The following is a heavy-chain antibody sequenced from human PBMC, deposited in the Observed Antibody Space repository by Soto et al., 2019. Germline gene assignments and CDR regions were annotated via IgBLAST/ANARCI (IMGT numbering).Heavy chain of an antibody. V-gene: IGHV4-59*01. CDR1: GDSINTYY. D-gene: IGHD5-12*01. Sequence: ETLSLTCTVSGDSINTYYWSWIRQPPGKGLEWIGHIYRSGTTRYNPSVESRVTISVDTSKNQFSLELSSVTAADTAVYYCATVQVATMYFDYWGQGILVTVSS. J-gene: IGHJ4*02. CDR2: IYRSGTT. CDR3: ATVQVATMYFDY.